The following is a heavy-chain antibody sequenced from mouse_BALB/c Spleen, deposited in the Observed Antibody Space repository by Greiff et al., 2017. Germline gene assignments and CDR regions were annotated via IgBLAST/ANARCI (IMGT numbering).Heavy chain of an antibody. D-gene: IGHD2-14*01. J-gene: IGHJ4*01. CDR2: IWAGGST. Sequence: QVQLKQSGPGLVAPSQSLSITCTVSGFSLTSYGVHWVRQPPGKGLEWLGVIWAGGSTNYNSALMSRLSISKDNSKSQVFLKMNSLQTDDTAMYSCARGAYYRYTYAMDYWGQGTSVTVSS. V-gene: IGHV2-9*02. CDR3: ARGAYYRYTYAMDY. CDR1: GFSLTSYG.